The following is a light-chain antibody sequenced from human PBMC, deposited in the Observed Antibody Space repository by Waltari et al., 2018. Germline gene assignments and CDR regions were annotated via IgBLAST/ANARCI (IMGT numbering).Light chain of an antibody. CDR3: QQYYSYPPLT. V-gene: IGKV1-8*01. Sequence: AIRVTQSPSSLSASTGDRVTITCRASQGISSYLACYQQKPGKAPKLLIYAASTLQSGVPSRFSGSGSATDFTLTSSCLQSEDFATYDCQQYYSYPPLTFVGGTKVEIK. CDR2: AAS. CDR1: QGISSY. J-gene: IGKJ4*01.